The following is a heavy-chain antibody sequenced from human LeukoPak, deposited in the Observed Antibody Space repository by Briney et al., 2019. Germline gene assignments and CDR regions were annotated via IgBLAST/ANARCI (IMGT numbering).Heavy chain of an antibody. J-gene: IGHJ4*02. CDR3: ARGSIVVVPSAHFDS. Sequence: RGSLRLSCAASGFALSSYSMSWVRQAPGKGLDWVSAISGSGGNTYYADSVKGRCSISRDNSKHPLFSHVNSLRAEDTAVYYCARGSIVVVPSAHFDSWGQGTLVTVSS. V-gene: IGHV3-23*01. CDR1: GFALSSYS. D-gene: IGHD2-2*01. CDR2: ISGSGGNT.